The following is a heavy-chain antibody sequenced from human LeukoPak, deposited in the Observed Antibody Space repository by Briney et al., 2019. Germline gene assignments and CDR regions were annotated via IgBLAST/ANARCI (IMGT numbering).Heavy chain of an antibody. CDR2: FYHSGST. Sequence: SETLSLTCTVSGYSISSGYYWGWIRQPPGKGLEWIGSFYHSGSTYYNPSLKSRVTISVDTSKNQFSLKLSSVTAADTAVYFCARSWGGSSWGWFDPWGQGTLVTVSS. CDR1: GYSISSGYY. D-gene: IGHD6-13*01. J-gene: IGHJ5*02. V-gene: IGHV4-38-2*02. CDR3: ARSWGGSSWGWFDP.